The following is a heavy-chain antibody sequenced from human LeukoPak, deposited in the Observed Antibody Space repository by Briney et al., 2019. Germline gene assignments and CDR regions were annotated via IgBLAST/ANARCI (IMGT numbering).Heavy chain of an antibody. D-gene: IGHD1-14*01. Sequence: PGGSLRLSCTTSEFSFRTYAMTWVRQAPGKGLEWVSTISVDDQGSTYYTDSVKGRFTISRDTSQNTLSLQMNSLRGEDTAAYYCARCLLYLWNRNFYYYMDVWGKGTTVTVSS. CDR1: EFSFRTYA. CDR3: ARCLLYLWNRNFYYYMDV. CDR2: ISVDDQGST. V-gene: IGHV3-23*01. J-gene: IGHJ6*03.